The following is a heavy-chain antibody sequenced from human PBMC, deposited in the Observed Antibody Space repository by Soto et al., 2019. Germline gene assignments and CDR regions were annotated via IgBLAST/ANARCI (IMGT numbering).Heavy chain of an antibody. CDR2: IYYSGST. J-gene: IGHJ5*02. V-gene: IGHV4-59*01. D-gene: IGHD5-12*01. Sequence: SETLYLNCAVSGGSSSSYNWSWIRRPPGKGPEWIGYIYYSGSTNYNPSLKSRVTISVETSKNQFSLKLSSVTAADTAVYYCARSWLQRIFWFDPWGQGTLVTVSS. CDR3: ARSWLQRIFWFDP. CDR1: GGSSSSYN.